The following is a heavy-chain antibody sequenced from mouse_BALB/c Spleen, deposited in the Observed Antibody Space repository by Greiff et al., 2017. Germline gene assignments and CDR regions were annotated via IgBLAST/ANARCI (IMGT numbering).Heavy chain of an antibody. J-gene: IGHJ3*01. D-gene: IGHD2-10*02. Sequence: EVQLQQSGGGLVQPGGSLKLSCAASGFDFSRYWMSWVRQAPGKGLEWIGEINPDSSTINYTPSLKDKFMISRDNAKNTLYLQMSKVRSEDTALYYCARPYGNYEAYWGQGTLVTVSA. CDR2: INPDSSTI. V-gene: IGHV4-1*02. CDR1: GFDFSRYW. CDR3: ARPYGNYEAY.